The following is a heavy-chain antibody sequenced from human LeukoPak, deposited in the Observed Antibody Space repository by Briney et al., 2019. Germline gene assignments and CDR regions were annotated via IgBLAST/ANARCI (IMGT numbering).Heavy chain of an antibody. V-gene: IGHV3-9*01. CDR3: AKGYTYDY. J-gene: IGHJ4*02. CDR2: ITWNSGTI. Sequence: SLRLSCAASGFTFDDYVMHWVRQAPGKGLEWVSGITWNSGTIGYADSVKGRFTISRDNAKNSLYLQMNSLRVEDTALYYCAKGYTYDYWGQGTLVTVSS. CDR1: GFTFDDYV. D-gene: IGHD1-1*01.